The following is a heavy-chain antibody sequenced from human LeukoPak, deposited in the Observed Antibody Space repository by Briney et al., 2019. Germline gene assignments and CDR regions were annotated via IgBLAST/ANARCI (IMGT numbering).Heavy chain of an antibody. Sequence: PGGSLRLSCAASGFTFSSYSMNWVRQAPGKGLEWVSSISSSSYIYYADSVKGRFTISRDNAKNSLYLQMNSLRAEDTAVYYCARDERAPHYYGNSGYWGQGTLVTVSS. CDR1: GFTFSSYS. J-gene: IGHJ4*02. CDR3: ARDERAPHYYGNSGY. V-gene: IGHV3-21*01. D-gene: IGHD3-3*01. CDR2: ISSSSYI.